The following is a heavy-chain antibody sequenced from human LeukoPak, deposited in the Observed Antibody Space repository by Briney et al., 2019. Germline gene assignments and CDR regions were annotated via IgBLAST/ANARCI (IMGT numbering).Heavy chain of an antibody. Sequence: GGPLRLPPASAVFPVSNYAFNCVRQPGGNPLNCASCISGGEGNKHYSESVKDRLTISRDNCKDTLSLQMTSLRAEDTAVYYCARMGDGSGSSNWGQGTLVTVSS. CDR1: VFPVSNYA. CDR2: ISGGEGNK. V-gene: IGHV3-23*01. J-gene: IGHJ4*02. CDR3: ARMGDGSGSSN. D-gene: IGHD3-10*01.